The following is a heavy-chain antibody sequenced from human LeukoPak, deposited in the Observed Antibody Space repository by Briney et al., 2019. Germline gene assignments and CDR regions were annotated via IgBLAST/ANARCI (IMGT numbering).Heavy chain of an antibody. D-gene: IGHD3-3*01. CDR2: IYTSGST. CDR3: ARHNKYYDFWSGYSHLGGSDGAFDI. CDR1: GGSFSGYY. J-gene: IGHJ3*02. V-gene: IGHV4-4*09. Sequence: SETLSLTCAVYGGSFSGYYWSWIRQPPGKGLEWIGYIYTSGSTNYNPSLKSRVTISVDTSKNQFSLKLSSVTAADTAVYYCARHNKYYDFWSGYSHLGGSDGAFDIWGQGTMVTVSS.